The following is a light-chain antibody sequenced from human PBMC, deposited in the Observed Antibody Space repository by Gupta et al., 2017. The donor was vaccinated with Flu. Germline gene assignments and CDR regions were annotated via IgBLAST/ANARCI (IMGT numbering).Light chain of an antibody. CDR2: STS. Sequence: PAFLSASIGDRVTITCRASQDINGYLAWFLQNPGQAPRLLIYSTSTVHTGVPSRFSGSGSGTDFTLTISSLQPEDFATCYCLLRDNFPYTFGQGTRLEIK. CDR1: QDINGY. CDR3: LLRDNFPYT. J-gene: IGKJ2*01. V-gene: IGKV1-9*01.